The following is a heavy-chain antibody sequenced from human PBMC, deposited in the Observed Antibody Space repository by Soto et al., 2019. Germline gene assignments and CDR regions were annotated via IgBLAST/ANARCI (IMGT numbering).Heavy chain of an antibody. J-gene: IGHJ4*02. CDR2: ISYDGSNK. D-gene: IGHD6-19*01. Sequence: PGGSLRLSCAASGFTFSSYGMHWVRQAPGKGLEWVAVISYDGSNKYYADSVKGRFTISRDNSKNTLYLQMNSLRAEDTAVYYCAKDKGSSGWYLDYWGQGTLVTVSS. V-gene: IGHV3-30*18. CDR3: AKDKGSSGWYLDY. CDR1: GFTFSSYG.